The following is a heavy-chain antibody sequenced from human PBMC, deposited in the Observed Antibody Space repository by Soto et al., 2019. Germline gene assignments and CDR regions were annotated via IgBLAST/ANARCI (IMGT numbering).Heavy chain of an antibody. Sequence: SETLSLTCTVSGGSISSYYWSWIRQPPGKGLEWIGYIYYSGSTNYNPSLKSRVTISVDTSKNQFSLKLSSVTAADTAVYYCARSHYDSSGYYYEAYYFDYWGQGTLVTVSS. CDR3: ARSHYDSSGYYYEAYYFDY. CDR2: IYYSGST. D-gene: IGHD3-22*01. CDR1: GGSISSYY. J-gene: IGHJ4*02. V-gene: IGHV4-59*01.